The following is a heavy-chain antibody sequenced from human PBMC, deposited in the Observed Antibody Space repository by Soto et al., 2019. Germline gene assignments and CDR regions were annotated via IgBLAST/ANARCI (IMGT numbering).Heavy chain of an antibody. CDR3: ARDPNSGYSDSSGYNWFDP. Sequence: GASVKVSCKASGYTFTSYGISWVRQAPGQGLEWMGWISAYNGNTNYAQKLQGRVTMTTDTSTSTAYMELRSLRSDDTAVYYCARDPNSGYSDSSGYNWFDPWGQGTLVTVSS. CDR2: ISAYNGNT. D-gene: IGHD3-22*01. V-gene: IGHV1-18*01. J-gene: IGHJ5*02. CDR1: GYTFTSYG.